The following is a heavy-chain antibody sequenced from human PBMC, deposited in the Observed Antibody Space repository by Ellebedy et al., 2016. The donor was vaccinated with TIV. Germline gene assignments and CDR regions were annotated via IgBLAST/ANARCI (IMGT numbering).Heavy chain of an antibody. CDR1: GFKFSNFW. D-gene: IGHD1-1*01. CDR3: ARVGVLERRGAFDI. Sequence: GESLKISCAASGFKFSNFWMNWVRQAPGKGLEWVSYISSSSSTMYYADSVKGRFTISRDNAKSSLFLQMNSLRDEDTAVYYCARVGVLERRGAFDIWGQGTMVTVSS. V-gene: IGHV3-48*02. J-gene: IGHJ3*02. CDR2: ISSSSSTM.